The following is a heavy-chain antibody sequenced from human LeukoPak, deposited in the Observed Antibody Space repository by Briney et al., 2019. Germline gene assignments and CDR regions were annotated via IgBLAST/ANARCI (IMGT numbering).Heavy chain of an antibody. CDR1: GGTFSSYA. CDR2: IIPILGIA. CDR3: AREGGIVGASYYFDY. J-gene: IGHJ4*02. Sequence: SVKVSCKASGGTFSSYAISWVRQAPGQGLEWMGRIIPILGIANYAQKFQGRVTITADKSTSTAYMELSSLRSEGTAVYYCAREGGIVGASYYFDYWGQGTLVTVSS. V-gene: IGHV1-69*04. D-gene: IGHD1-26*01.